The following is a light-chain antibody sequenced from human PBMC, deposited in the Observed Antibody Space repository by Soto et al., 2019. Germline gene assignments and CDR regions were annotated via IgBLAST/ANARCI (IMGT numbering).Light chain of an antibody. Sequence: QSALTQPASVSGSPGQSITISCTGTSSDVGGYNYVSWYQQHPGKAPKLMIYDVTTRPSGVSNRFSGSKSGNTASLTISGIQAEDEADYYCSSYTSTSTVLFGGGTQLTVL. J-gene: IGLJ2*01. CDR2: DVT. CDR3: SSYTSTSTVL. CDR1: SSDVGGYNY. V-gene: IGLV2-14*01.